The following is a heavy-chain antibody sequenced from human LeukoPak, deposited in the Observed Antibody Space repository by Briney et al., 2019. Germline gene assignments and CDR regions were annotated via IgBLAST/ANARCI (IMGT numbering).Heavy chain of an antibody. D-gene: IGHD3-16*01. J-gene: IGHJ4*02. CDR1: GFTFSSYA. CDR2: IVGSGGTT. CDR3: AKHLGGPNTPFDY. Sequence: GGSLRLSCATSGFTFSSYAMSWVRQAPGKGLEWVSVIVGSGGTTYYADSLKGRFTISRDNSKNTLYLQMNSLRAEDTAVYYCAKHLGGPNTPFDYWGQGTMVTVSS. V-gene: IGHV3-23*01.